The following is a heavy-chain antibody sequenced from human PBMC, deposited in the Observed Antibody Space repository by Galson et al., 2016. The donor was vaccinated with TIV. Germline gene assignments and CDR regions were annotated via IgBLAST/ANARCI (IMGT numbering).Heavy chain of an antibody. V-gene: IGHV4-38-2*02. Sequence: LSLTCSVSDYSISNGYYWGWIRQPPGKGLEWIGSISRSGTTYYNPSLKSRGTISVDTSKNQFSLKLSSVTAADTAVYYCARWGLYDSSGYHPYLDSWGQGTTITVSS. CDR1: DYSISNGYY. D-gene: IGHD3-22*01. CDR3: ARWGLYDSSGYHPYLDS. J-gene: IGHJ4*01. CDR2: ISRSGTT.